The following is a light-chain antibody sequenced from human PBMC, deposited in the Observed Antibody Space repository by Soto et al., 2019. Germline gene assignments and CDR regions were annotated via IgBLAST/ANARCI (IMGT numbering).Light chain of an antibody. Sequence: QPVLTQPASVSGAPGQSITISCTGTSSDVGGYNYVSWYQQHPGKDPKLMIYEVSNRPSGVSNRFSGSKSGNTASLSISGLQAEEEDDYYCSSYTSSSTVVFGGGTKVTVL. CDR2: EVS. CDR1: SSDVGGYNY. J-gene: IGLJ2*01. V-gene: IGLV2-14*01. CDR3: SSYTSSSTVV.